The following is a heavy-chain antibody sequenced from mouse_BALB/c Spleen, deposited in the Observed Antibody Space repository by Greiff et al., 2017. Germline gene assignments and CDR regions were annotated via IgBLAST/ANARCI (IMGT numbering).Heavy chain of an antibody. V-gene: IGHV1S81*02. D-gene: IGHD2-10*02. Sequence: QVQLQQSGAELVKPGASVKLSCKASGYTFTSYYMYWVKQRPGQGLEWIGEINPSNGGTNFNEKFKSKATLTVDKSSSTAYMQLSSLTSEDSAVYYCTRNKYGTADYWGQGTTLTVSS. CDR1: GYTFTSYY. J-gene: IGHJ2*01. CDR3: TRNKYGTADY. CDR2: INPSNGGT.